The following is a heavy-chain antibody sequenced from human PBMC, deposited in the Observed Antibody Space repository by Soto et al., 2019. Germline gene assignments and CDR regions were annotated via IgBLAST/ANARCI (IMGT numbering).Heavy chain of an antibody. CDR2: IFHTGNT. V-gene: IGHV4-59*01. J-gene: IGHJ4*02. CDR1: GDSFSSYY. D-gene: IGHD3-10*01. Sequence: SETLSLTCTVSGDSFSSYYCTWSRQPPGKRLEWVAYIFHTGNTNYNPSLKSRVTISVDTSKNQFSLKLRSVTPADTAVYYCAALDGALDYWGPGTLVTVSS. CDR3: AALDGALDY.